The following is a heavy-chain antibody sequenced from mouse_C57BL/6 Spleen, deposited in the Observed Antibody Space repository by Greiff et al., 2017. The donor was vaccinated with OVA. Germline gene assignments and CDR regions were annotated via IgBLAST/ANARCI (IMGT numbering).Heavy chain of an antibody. Sequence: EVKLVESEGGLVQPGSSMKLSCTASGFTFSDYYMAWVRQVPEKGLEWVANINYDGSSTYYLDSLKSRFIISRDNAKNILYLQMSSLKSEDTATYYCARSYSNYGEYYYAMDYWGQGTSVTVSS. V-gene: IGHV5-16*01. CDR3: ARSYSNYGEYYYAMDY. D-gene: IGHD2-5*01. J-gene: IGHJ4*01. CDR1: GFTFSDYY. CDR2: INYDGSST.